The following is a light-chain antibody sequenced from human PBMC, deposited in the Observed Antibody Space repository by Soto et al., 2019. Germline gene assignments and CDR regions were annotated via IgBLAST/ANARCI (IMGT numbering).Light chain of an antibody. CDR3: QQYNSYSFT. CDR2: DAS. J-gene: IGKJ3*01. Sequence: DIQMTQSPSTLSASVGDRVTITCLASQSISSWLAWYQQKPGKAPKLLIYDASSLESGVPSRFSGSGSGTEFTPTISSLQPDDFATYYCQQYNSYSFTFGPGTKVDIK. CDR1: QSISSW. V-gene: IGKV1-5*01.